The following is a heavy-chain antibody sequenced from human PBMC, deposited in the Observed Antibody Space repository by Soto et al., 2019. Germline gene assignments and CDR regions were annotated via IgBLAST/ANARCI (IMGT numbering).Heavy chain of an antibody. CDR2: IKQDGSEK. J-gene: IGHJ3*02. CDR3: ARDPSSSPTVRDAFDI. Sequence: GGSLRLSCAASGFTFSSYWMSWVRQAPGKGLEWVANIKQDGSEKYYVDSVKGRFTISRDNAKNSLYLQMNSLRAEDTAVYYCARDPSSSPTVRDAFDIWGQGTMVTVSS. V-gene: IGHV3-7*01. D-gene: IGHD6-13*01. CDR1: GFTFSSYW.